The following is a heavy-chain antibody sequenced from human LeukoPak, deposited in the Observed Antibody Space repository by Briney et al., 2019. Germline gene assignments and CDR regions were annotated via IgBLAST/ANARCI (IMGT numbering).Heavy chain of an antibody. V-gene: IGHV3-30*18. D-gene: IGHD4/OR15-4a*01. Sequence: GGSLRLSCAASGFTFSSYGMHWVRQAPGKGLEWVAVISYDGSNKYYADSVKGRFTISRDNSKNTLYLQMNSLRAEDTAVYYCAKRGRGARFLFDYWGQGTLVTVSS. J-gene: IGHJ4*02. CDR2: ISYDGSNK. CDR1: GFTFSSYG. CDR3: AKRGRGARFLFDY.